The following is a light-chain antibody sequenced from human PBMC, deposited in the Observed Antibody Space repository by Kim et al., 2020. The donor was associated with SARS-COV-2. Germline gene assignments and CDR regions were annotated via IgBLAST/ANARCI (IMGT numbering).Light chain of an antibody. CDR3: QQYYSYVT. CDR1: QSVTSW. V-gene: IGKV1-5*03. J-gene: IGKJ2*01. Sequence: GDRVTITCRASQSVTSWLAWYQQKPGTAPTLHIYKTSTLESGVPTRFSDSGYETEFTLTISSLQPDDFATYYCQQYYSYVTFGQGTKLEIK. CDR2: KTS.